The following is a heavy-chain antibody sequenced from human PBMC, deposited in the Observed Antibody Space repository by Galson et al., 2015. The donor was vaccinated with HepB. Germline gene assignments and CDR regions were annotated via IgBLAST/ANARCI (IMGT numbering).Heavy chain of an antibody. Sequence: ETLSLTCTVSGGSISSSSYYWGWIRQPPGKGLEWIGSIHYSGSTYYNPSLKSRVTISVDTSKNQFSLKLSSVTAADTAVYYCARDRYYGSGSYHYYFNYWGQGTLVTVSS. CDR1: GGSISSSSYY. V-gene: IGHV4-39*07. D-gene: IGHD3-10*01. CDR3: ARDRYYGSGSYHYYFNY. CDR2: IHYSGST. J-gene: IGHJ4*02.